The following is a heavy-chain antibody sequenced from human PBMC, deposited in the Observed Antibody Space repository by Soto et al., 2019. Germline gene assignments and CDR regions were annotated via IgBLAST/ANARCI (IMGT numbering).Heavy chain of an antibody. CDR1: VFTSIG. CDR2: ISTDNGNT. V-gene: IGHV1-18*04. D-gene: IGHD3-3*01. J-gene: IGHJ3*02. CDR3: AREGILGLFDAYDI. Sequence: ASVKVSCKASVFTSIGISWVRQAPGQRLEWMGWISTDNGNTIYAQKFQGRVIMTMDTSTTTVYMELRSLRPDDTAVYLCAREGILGLFDAYDIWGQGTMVTVSS.